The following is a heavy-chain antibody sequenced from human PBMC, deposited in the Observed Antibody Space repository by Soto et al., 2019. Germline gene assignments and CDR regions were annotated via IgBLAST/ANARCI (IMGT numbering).Heavy chain of an antibody. CDR2: IYYSGST. D-gene: IGHD3-10*01. CDR1: GGSISSYY. Sequence: LSLTCTVSGGSISSYYWSWIRQPPGKGLEWIGYIYYSGSTNYNPSLKSRVTISVDTSKNQFSLKLSSVTAADTAVYYCARKRASRGVFDYWGQGTLVTVSS. V-gene: IGHV4-59*01. J-gene: IGHJ4*02. CDR3: ARKRASRGVFDY.